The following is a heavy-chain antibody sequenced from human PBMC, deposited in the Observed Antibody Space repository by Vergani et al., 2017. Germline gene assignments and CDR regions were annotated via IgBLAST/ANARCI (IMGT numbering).Heavy chain of an antibody. CDR2: ISAYNGNT. CDR3: AGGNVVVPAAAIREIDY. Sequence: QVQLVQSGAEVKKPGASVKVSCKASGYTFTSYGISWVRQAPGQGLEWMGWISAYNGNTNYAQKLQGRVTMTTDTSTSTAYMELRSLRSDDTAVYYCAGGNVVVPAAAIREIDYWGQGTLVTVSS. J-gene: IGHJ4*02. V-gene: IGHV1-18*01. CDR1: GYTFTSYG. D-gene: IGHD2-2*01.